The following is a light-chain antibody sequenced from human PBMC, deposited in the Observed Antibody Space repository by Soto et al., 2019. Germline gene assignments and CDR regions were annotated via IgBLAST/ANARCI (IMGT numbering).Light chain of an antibody. CDR2: GAS. CDR1: QNIRNN. J-gene: IGKJ5*01. V-gene: IGKV3-15*01. Sequence: EIVMTQSPATLSVSPGESATLSCRSSQNIRNNLAWYQQKPGQAPRLLIYGASTRATGIPARFSGSGSGTEFTLTISSLQSEDFAVYYCQQYNNWPPITFGQGTRLEIK. CDR3: QQYNNWPPIT.